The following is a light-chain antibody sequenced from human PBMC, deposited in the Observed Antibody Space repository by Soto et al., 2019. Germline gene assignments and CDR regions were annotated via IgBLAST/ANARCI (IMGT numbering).Light chain of an antibody. J-gene: IGKJ1*01. Sequence: DIQMTQSPSSLSASIGDTVTITCLASQDISNYLAWYQQTPGKVPKLLIYTASTLQSGVPSRFRGSGSGTDFTLAISSLQPEDSATYYCLQDINYPWTFGQGTKVDI. CDR1: QDISNY. CDR2: TAS. V-gene: IGKV1-27*01. CDR3: LQDINYPWT.